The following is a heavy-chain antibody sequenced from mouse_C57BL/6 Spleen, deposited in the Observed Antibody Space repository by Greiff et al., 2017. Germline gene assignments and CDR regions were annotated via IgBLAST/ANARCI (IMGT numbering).Heavy chain of an antibody. J-gene: IGHJ2*01. CDR1: GYTFTSYW. D-gene: IGHD3-2*02. Sequence: QVQLQQPGAELVRPGSSVKLSCKASGYTFTSYWMHWVKQRPIQGLEWIGNIDPSDSETHYNQKFKDKATLTVDKSSSTAYMQLSSLTSEDSAVYYCARGTAQAPYFDYWGQGTTLTVSS. V-gene: IGHV1-52*01. CDR2: IDPSDSET. CDR3: ARGTAQAPYFDY.